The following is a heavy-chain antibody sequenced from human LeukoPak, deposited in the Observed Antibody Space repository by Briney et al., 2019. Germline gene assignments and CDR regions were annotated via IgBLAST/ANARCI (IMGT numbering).Heavy chain of an antibody. CDR1: GFTFSSYD. J-gene: IGHJ4*02. D-gene: IGHD6-13*01. Sequence: GGSLRLSCAASGFTFSSYDMHWVRQATGKGLEWVSAIGTAGDTYYPGSVKGRFTISRENAKNSLYLQMNSLRAGDTAVYYCARALAIAPSGLDYWGQGTQVTVSS. CDR2: IGTAGDT. CDR3: ARALAIAPSGLDY. V-gene: IGHV3-13*01.